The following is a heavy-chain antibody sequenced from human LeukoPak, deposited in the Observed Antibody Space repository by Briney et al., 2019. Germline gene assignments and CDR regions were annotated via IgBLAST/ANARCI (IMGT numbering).Heavy chain of an antibody. D-gene: IGHD4-17*01. CDR2: INPSGGST. J-gene: IGHJ6*03. CDR3: ARASGGYGDYYYYMDV. Sequence: ASVKVSCTASGYTFTSYYMHWARQAPGQGLEWMGIINPSGGSTSYAQKFQGRVTMTRDTSTSTVYMELSSLRSEDTAVYYCARASGGYGDYYYYMDVWGKGTTVTISS. V-gene: IGHV1-46*01. CDR1: GYTFTSYY.